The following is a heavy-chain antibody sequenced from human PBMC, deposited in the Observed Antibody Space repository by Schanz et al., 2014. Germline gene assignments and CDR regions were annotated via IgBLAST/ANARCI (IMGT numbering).Heavy chain of an antibody. CDR3: AKVWGSDYFYPFDY. CDR2: ISYDGTKK. CDR1: GFTFSNYA. V-gene: IGHV3-30-3*02. D-gene: IGHD3-22*01. J-gene: IGHJ4*02. Sequence: QVQLVESGGGVVQPGRSLRLSCAASGFTFSNYAIHWVRQSPGKGLEWVALISYDGTKKYYADSAKGRFTISRDNSKNTLYLEMNSLRAEDTAVYYCAKVWGSDYFYPFDYWGQGTLVTVSS.